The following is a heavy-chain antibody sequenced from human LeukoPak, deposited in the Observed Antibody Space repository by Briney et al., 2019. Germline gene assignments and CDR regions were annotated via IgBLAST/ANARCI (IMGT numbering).Heavy chain of an antibody. Sequence: HSGGSLRLSCAASGFTFSSYWMHWVRQAPGKGLVWVSRINSDGSSTYYADSVKGRFTISRDNSKNTLYLQMNSLRAEDTAVYYCAKDGDYDILTGYHPFDYWGQGTLVTVSS. V-gene: IGHV3-74*01. D-gene: IGHD3-9*01. CDR2: INSDGSST. J-gene: IGHJ4*02. CDR3: AKDGDYDILTGYHPFDY. CDR1: GFTFSSYW.